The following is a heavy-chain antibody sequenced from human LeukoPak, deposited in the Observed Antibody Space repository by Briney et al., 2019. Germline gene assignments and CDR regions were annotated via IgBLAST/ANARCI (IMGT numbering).Heavy chain of an antibody. CDR3: AIPRY. CDR1: GFTFSSYG. Sequence: GRSLRLSCAASGFTFSSYGMHWVRQAPGKGLEWGAVISYDGSNKYYADSVKGRFTISRDNSKNTLYLQMNSLRAEDTAVYYCAIPRYWGQGTLVTVSS. CDR2: ISYDGSNK. V-gene: IGHV3-30*12. J-gene: IGHJ4*02.